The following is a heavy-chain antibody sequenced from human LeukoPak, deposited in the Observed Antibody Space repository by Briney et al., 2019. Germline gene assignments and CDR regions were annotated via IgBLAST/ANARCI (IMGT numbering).Heavy chain of an antibody. CDR3: ARGPGGYCSSTNCWGMDV. D-gene: IGHD2-2*01. V-gene: IGHV4-34*01. J-gene: IGHJ6*02. Sequence: SETLSLTCAVYGGSFSGYYWSWIRQPPGKGLEWIGEINHSGSTNYNPSLKSRVTISVDTSKNQFSLKLSSVTAADTAVYYCARGPGGYCSSTNCWGMDVWGQGTTVTVSS. CDR2: INHSGST. CDR1: GGSFSGYY.